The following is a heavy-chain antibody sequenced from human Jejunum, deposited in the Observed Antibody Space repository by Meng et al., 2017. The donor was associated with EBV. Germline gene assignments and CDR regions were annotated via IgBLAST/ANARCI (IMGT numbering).Heavy chain of an antibody. J-gene: IGHJ4*02. D-gene: IGHD2-15*01. V-gene: IGHV1-3*04. CDR1: GYTFNSYA. CDR3: VKKGTRLTTHGYHFDY. Sequence: QVQVVQPGAEVKEPGASVKVSCKASGYTFNSYAIHWVRQAPGQRLEWMGWIHTDNGGTKYSQEFQDRVTITRDTSASTAYMEISSLRSEDTAVYYCVKKGTRLTTHGYHFDYWGQGTLVTVSS. CDR2: IHTDNGGT.